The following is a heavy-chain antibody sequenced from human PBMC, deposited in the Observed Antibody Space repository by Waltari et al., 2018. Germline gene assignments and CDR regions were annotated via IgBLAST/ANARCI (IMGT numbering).Heavy chain of an antibody. J-gene: IGHJ3*02. CDR3: AKDMGYVVTDAFDI. D-gene: IGHD3-10*02. Sequence: VQLVESGGGLVQPGRSLRLSCAASGFNFDDYAMHWVRQAPGKGLEWVSGISWNSGSIGQADSVKGRFTISRDNAKNSLFLQMNSLRAEDTALYYCAKDMGYVVTDAFDIWGQGTMVTVSS. CDR1: GFNFDDYA. CDR2: ISWNSGSI. V-gene: IGHV3-9*01.